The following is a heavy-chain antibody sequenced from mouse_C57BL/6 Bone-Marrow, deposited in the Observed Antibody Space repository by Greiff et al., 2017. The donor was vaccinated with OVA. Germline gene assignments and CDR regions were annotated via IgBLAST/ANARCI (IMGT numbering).Heavy chain of an antibody. Sequence: QVQLQQSGAELVRPGASVTLSCKASGYTFTDYEMHWVKQTPVHGLEWIGAIDPETGGTAYHQKFKGKVILTADKSSSTAYMELRSLTSEDSAVYYCTRGYSNYYAMDYWGQGTSVTVSS. CDR2: IDPETGGT. V-gene: IGHV1-15*01. D-gene: IGHD2-5*01. J-gene: IGHJ4*01. CDR1: GYTFTDYE. CDR3: TRGYSNYYAMDY.